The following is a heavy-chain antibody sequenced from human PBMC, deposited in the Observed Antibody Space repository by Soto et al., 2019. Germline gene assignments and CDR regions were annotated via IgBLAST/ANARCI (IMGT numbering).Heavy chain of an antibody. V-gene: IGHV3-30*18. CDR1: GFTFSSYG. D-gene: IGHD2-15*01. Sequence: GGSLRLSCAASGFTFSSYGMHWVRQAPGKGLEWVAVISYDGSNKYYADSVKGRFTISRDNSKNTLYLQMNSLRAEDTAVYYCAKDRRGGTPGYLYFDYWGQGTLVTVSS. J-gene: IGHJ4*02. CDR3: AKDRRGGTPGYLYFDY. CDR2: ISYDGSNK.